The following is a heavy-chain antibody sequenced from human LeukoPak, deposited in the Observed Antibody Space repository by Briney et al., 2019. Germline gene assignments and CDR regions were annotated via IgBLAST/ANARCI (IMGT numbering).Heavy chain of an antibody. CDR1: GYTFTNYG. CDR3: AGVPPSAHQLLSSDY. J-gene: IGHJ4*02. V-gene: IGHV1-18*04. Sequence: ASVMVSCKASGYTFTNYGISWVRQAPGQGLEWMAWISANNGETRYAQNLQGRLTMTTDTSTSTAYMELRSLRPDDTAVYYCAGVPPSAHQLLSSDYWGQGTQVTVSS. D-gene: IGHD2-2*01. CDR2: ISANNGET.